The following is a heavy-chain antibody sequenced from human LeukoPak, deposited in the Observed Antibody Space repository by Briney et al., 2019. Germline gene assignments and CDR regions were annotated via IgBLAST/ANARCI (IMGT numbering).Heavy chain of an antibody. CDR3: ARELAAADFYYYYGMDV. D-gene: IGHD6-13*01. J-gene: IGHJ6*02. Sequence: ASVKVSCKASGYTFTSNVISWARQVRGHGLEWIGLISAYNGNTNSAQKLQGRVTMPTATSTSTAHMELRSLRSDDTAVYYCARELAAADFYYYYGMDVWGQGTTVTVSS. V-gene: IGHV1-18*01. CDR1: GYTFTSNV. CDR2: ISAYNGNT.